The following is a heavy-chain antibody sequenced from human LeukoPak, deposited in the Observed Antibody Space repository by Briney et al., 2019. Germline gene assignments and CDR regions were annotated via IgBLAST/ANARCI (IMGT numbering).Heavy chain of an antibody. J-gene: IGHJ6*04. Sequence: PGGSLRLSCAASGFTFSSYAMSWVRQAPGKGREGGAAISGRGGSTYYADSVKGRFTISRDNSKDTLFLQTESPTAEDTAVSSCANLAAHLESRGRSYGRGPACYSSAMNVSAEGTKVTVSS. V-gene: IGHV3-23*01. CDR1: GFTFSSYA. D-gene: IGHD2-15*01. CDR3: ANLAAHLESRGRSYGRGPACYSSAMNV. CDR2: ISGRGGST.